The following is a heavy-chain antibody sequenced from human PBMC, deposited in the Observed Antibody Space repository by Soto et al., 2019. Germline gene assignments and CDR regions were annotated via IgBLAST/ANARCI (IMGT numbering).Heavy chain of an antibody. V-gene: IGHV3-23*01. D-gene: IGHD1-1*01. CDR2: ITGAGRT. J-gene: IGHJ4*02. Sequence: DVQLLESGGGLVQPGGSLRLSCVVAGFRFPYAIIWVRQTPGKGQEWVSGITGAGRTEYAASVKGRFTISRDNSKNTVYLQMNSLRVEDTAIYYCAKDAVYNDGLWLVSDWGRGTLVTVS. CDR3: AKDAVYNDGLWLVSD. CDR1: GFRFPYA.